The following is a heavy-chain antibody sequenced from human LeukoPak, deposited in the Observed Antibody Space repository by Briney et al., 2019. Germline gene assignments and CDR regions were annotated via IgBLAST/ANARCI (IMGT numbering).Heavy chain of an antibody. CDR1: GFTFSSYG. CDR3: AKVGLRLGGDY. V-gene: IGHV3-23*01. CDR2: ISNSGGST. J-gene: IGHJ4*02. Sequence: GGSLRLSCAVSGFTFSSYGMSWVRQAPGKGLEWVSGISNSGGSTYYADSVKGRFTISRDNSKNTLYLQTNSLRAEDTAVYYCAKVGLRLGGDYWGQGTLVTVSS. D-gene: IGHD4-17*01.